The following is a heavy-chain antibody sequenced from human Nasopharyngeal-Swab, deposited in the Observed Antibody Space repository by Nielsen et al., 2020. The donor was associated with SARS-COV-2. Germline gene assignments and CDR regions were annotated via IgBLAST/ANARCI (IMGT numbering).Heavy chain of an antibody. CDR2: ISYDGSNK. Sequence: GGSLRLSCAASGFTFSSYGMHWVRQAPGKGLEWVAVISYDGSNKYYADSVKGRFTTSRDNSKNTLYLQMNSLRAEDTAVYYCAKAHSSSWFHYYYYGMDVWGQGTTVTVSS. V-gene: IGHV3-30*18. D-gene: IGHD6-13*01. CDR3: AKAHSSSWFHYYYYGMDV. J-gene: IGHJ6*02. CDR1: GFTFSSYG.